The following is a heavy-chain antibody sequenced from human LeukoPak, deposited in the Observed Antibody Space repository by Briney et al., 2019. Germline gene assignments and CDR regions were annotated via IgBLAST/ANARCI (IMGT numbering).Heavy chain of an antibody. CDR2: IYYSGST. D-gene: IGHD2-2*01. J-gene: IGHJ4*02. Sequence: SETLSLTCTVSGGSISSSSYYWGWIRQPPGKGLEWIGSIYYSGSTYYNPSLKSRVTISVDTSKNQFSLKLSFVTAADTAVYYCARATRPLIVVVPAAPLSWGQGTLVTVSS. CDR3: ARATRPLIVVVPAAPLS. CDR1: GGSISSSSYY. V-gene: IGHV4-39*01.